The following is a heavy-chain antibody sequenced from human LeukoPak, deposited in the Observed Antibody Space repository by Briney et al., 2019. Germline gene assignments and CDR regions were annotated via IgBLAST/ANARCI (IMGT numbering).Heavy chain of an antibody. D-gene: IGHD1/OR15-1a*01. CDR2: ISYEDGSNK. CDR3: ARAQWNSSPDH. J-gene: IGHJ5*02. Sequence: GGSLRLSCAASGFTFRSFVMHWVRQAPGEGLEWVAAISYEDGSNKYYADSVKGRFTISRDNSKNSVYLQMHSLRDEDTALYYCARAQWNSSPDHWGQGALVTVSS. V-gene: IGHV3-30*04. CDR1: GFTFRSFV.